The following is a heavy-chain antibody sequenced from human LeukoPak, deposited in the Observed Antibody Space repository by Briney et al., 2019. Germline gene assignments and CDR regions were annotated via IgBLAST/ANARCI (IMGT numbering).Heavy chain of an antibody. CDR3: ARYFPFDSTGFYYNFDY. V-gene: IGHV4-34*01. Sequence: PETLSLTCAVFGGSFSGYYWSWIRQPPGKGREGIGEINHSGSTNYNPSLRSRATISVDTSKNQFSLNLSSVTAADTAVYYCARYFPFDSTGFYYNFDYWGQGTLVTVSS. J-gene: IGHJ4*02. CDR2: INHSGST. D-gene: IGHD3-22*01. CDR1: GGSFSGYY.